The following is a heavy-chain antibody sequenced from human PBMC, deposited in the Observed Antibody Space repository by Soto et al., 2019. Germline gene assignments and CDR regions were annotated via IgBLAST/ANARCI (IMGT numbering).Heavy chain of an antibody. D-gene: IGHD1-26*01. V-gene: IGHV1-18*01. Sequence: VASVKVSCKASGYTFTSYGISWVRQAPGQGLEWMGWISAYNGNTNYAQKLQGRVTMTTDTSTSTAYMELRSLRSDDTAVYYCARDLEVGATAYFDYWGQGTLVTVSS. CDR1: GYTFTSYG. CDR3: ARDLEVGATAYFDY. CDR2: ISAYNGNT. J-gene: IGHJ4*02.